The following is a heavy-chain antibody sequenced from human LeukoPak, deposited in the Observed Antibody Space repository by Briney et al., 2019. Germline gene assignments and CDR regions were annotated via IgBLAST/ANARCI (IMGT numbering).Heavy chain of an antibody. J-gene: IGHJ3*02. V-gene: IGHV1-69*13. CDR3: ARARITMVRGVLHDAFDI. CDR2: IIPIFGTA. D-gene: IGHD3-10*01. CDR1: GGTFSSYA. Sequence: SVKVSCKASGGTFSSYAISWVRQAPGQGLEWMGGIIPIFGTANYAQKFQGRVTITADESTSTAYMELSSLRSEDTAVCYCARARITMVRGVLHDAFDIWGQGTMVTVSS.